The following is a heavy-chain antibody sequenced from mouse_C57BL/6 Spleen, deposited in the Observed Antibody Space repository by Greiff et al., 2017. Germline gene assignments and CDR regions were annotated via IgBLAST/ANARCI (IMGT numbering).Heavy chain of an antibody. CDR3: ARDSGSTGVFAY. Sequence: EVQLVESGGGLVKLGGSLKLSCAASGFTFSSYAMSWVRQTPEKRLEWVATISDGGSYTYYPDNVKGRFTISRDNAKNNLYLQMSHLKSEDTAMYYCARDSGSTGVFAYWGQGTLVTVSA. CDR2: ISDGGSYT. V-gene: IGHV5-4*01. D-gene: IGHD4-1*02. CDR1: GFTFSSYA. J-gene: IGHJ3*01.